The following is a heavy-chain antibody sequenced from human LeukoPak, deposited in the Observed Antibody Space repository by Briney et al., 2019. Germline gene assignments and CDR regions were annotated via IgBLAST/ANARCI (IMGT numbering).Heavy chain of an antibody. CDR3: TTEEVVAATNMIDY. CDR2: IKSKTDGGTT. Sequence: GGSLRLSCAASGFTFSNAWMSWVRQAPGKGLEWVGRIKSKTDGGTTDYAAPVKGRFTISRDDSKNTLYLQMNSLKTEDTAVYYCTTEEVVAATNMIDYWGQGTLVTVSP. V-gene: IGHV3-15*01. D-gene: IGHD2-15*01. J-gene: IGHJ4*02. CDR1: GFTFSNAW.